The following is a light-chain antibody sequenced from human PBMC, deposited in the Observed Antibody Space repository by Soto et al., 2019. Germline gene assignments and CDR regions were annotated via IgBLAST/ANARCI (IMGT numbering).Light chain of an antibody. Sequence: GNRVTITCRASQTISSWLAWYQQKPGKAPKLLIYKASTLKSGDPSRFSGSGSGTEFTLTISSLQPDDFATYYCQHYNSYSEAFGQGTKVDI. V-gene: IGKV1-5*03. J-gene: IGKJ1*01. CDR2: KAS. CDR1: QTISSW. CDR3: QHYNSYSEA.